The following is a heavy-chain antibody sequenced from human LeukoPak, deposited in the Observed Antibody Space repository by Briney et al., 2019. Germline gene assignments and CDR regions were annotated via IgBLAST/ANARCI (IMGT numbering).Heavy chain of an antibody. J-gene: IGHJ6*02. CDR1: GFTFSSYA. CDR2: ISYDGSNK. CDR3: ARDRQLATDKPYYYYGMDV. Sequence: GGSLRLSWAASGFTFSSYAMHWVRQAPGKGLEWVAVISYDGSNKYYADSVKGRFTIPRDNSKNTLYLQMNSLRAEDTAVYYCARDRQLATDKPYYYYGMDVWGQGTTVTVSS. D-gene: IGHD1-26*01. V-gene: IGHV3-30*04.